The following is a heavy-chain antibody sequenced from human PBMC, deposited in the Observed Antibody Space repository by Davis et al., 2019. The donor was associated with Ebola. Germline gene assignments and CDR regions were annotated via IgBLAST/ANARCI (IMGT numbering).Heavy chain of an antibody. CDR2: IYYSGST. CDR3: ARAAMIVEWSWFDP. CDR1: GGSISSGGYY. V-gene: IGHV4-61*08. Sequence: SETLSLTCTVSGGSISSGGYYWSWIRQHPGKGLEWIGYIYYSGSTYYNPSLKSRVTISVDTSKNQFSLKLSSVTAADTAVYYCARAAMIVEWSWFDPWGQGTLVTVSS. D-gene: IGHD3-22*01. J-gene: IGHJ5*02.